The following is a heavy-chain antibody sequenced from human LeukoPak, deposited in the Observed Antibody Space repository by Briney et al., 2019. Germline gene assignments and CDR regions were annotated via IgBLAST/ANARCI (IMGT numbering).Heavy chain of an antibody. CDR2: IWFDGKNE. V-gene: IGHV3-33*01. D-gene: IGHD2-8*01. CDR3: ARDRHCANGVCHSPPGMDV. J-gene: IGHJ6*02. CDR1: GFTSSSYG. Sequence: GGSLRLSCAASGFTSSSYGMHWVRQAPGKGLEWVADIWFDGKNEHFADSVKGRFTISRDNSKNTMYLQINSLRAEDTAVYYCARDRHCANGVCHSPPGMDVWGQGTTVTVSS.